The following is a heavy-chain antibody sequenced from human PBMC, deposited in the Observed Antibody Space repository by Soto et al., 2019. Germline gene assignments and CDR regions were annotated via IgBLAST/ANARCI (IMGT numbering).Heavy chain of an antibody. V-gene: IGHV1-69*12. CDR1: GGTFSSYA. CDR3: ARHVPAAGYYYGMDV. Sequence: QVQLVQSGAEVKKPGSSVKVSCKASGGTFSSYAISWVRQAPGQGLEWRGGIIPIFGTANYAQKFQGRVTITADDSTSTAYMELRSLRSEETAVYYCARHVPAAGYYYGMDVWGQGTTVTVSS. J-gene: IGHJ6*02. D-gene: IGHD2-2*01. CDR2: IIPIFGTA.